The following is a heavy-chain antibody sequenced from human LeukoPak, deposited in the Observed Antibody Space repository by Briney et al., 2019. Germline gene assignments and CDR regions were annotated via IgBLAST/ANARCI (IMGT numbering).Heavy chain of an antibody. V-gene: IGHV3-23*01. J-gene: IGHJ4*02. CDR1: GFTFSGYA. CDR2: IVGGGRST. Sequence: PGGSLRLSCAASGFTFSGYAMSWVRQAPGKGLEWVSAIVGGGRSTFYADSVKGRFTISRDNSRNTVFLRMNGLRAEDTAVYFCAKARLSTGWAYNDYWGQGTLVTVSS. CDR3: AKARLSTGWAYNDY. D-gene: IGHD6-19*01.